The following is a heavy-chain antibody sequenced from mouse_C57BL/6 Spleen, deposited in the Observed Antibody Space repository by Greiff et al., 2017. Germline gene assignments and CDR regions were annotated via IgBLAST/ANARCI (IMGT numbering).Heavy chain of an antibody. D-gene: IGHD1-1*01. CDR2: ISYDGSN. V-gene: IGHV3-6*01. CDR3: ARGVYYGSSFFYYFDY. Sequence: EVKLVESGPGLVKPSQSLSLTCSVTGYSITSGYYWNWIRQFPGNKLEWMGYISYDGSNNYNPSLKNRISITRDTSKNQFFLKLNSVTTEDTATYYCARGVYYGSSFFYYFDYWGQGTTLTVSS. J-gene: IGHJ2*01. CDR1: GYSITSGYY.